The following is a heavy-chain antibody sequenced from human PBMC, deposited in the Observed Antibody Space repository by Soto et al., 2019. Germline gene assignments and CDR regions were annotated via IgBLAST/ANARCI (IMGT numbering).Heavy chain of an antibody. V-gene: IGHV4-39*01. D-gene: IGHD4-17*01. CDR3: ARHPGTTILDY. Sequence: QLQLQESGPGLVKPSETLSLTCTVSGGSISSSVYYWGWIRQPPGKGLEWIGSIYYSGRTYYNPSLKSRVTISVDTSKNQFSLKLSSVTAADTAVYYCARHPGTTILDYWGQGTLVTVSS. CDR1: GGSISSSVYY. J-gene: IGHJ4*02. CDR2: IYYSGRT.